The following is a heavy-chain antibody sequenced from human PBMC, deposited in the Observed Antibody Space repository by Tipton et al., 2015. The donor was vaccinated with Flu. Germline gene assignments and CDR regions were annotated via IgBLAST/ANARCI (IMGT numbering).Heavy chain of an antibody. CDR3: ARRFHGISGYQWWFDP. D-gene: IGHD3-22*01. CDR1: YW. CDR2: IYPGDSDT. V-gene: IGHV5-51*01. J-gene: IGHJ5*02. Sequence: YWSWIRQPAGKGLEWMGIIYPGDSDTRYSPSFQGQVTISADKSISTAYLQWSSLKASDTAMYYCARRFHGISGYQWWFDPWGQGTLVTVSS.